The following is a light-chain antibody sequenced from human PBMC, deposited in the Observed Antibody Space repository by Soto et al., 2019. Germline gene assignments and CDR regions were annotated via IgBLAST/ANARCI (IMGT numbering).Light chain of an antibody. J-gene: IGKJ1*01. CDR3: QQSYSTCT. CDR1: QSISSY. V-gene: IGKV1-39*01. Sequence: DIQMTQSPASLSASVGDRVTITCRASQSISSYLNWYQQKPGKAPKLLIYAASSLQSGVPSRFSGSGSGTDFTLTISSLQPVDFATYYCQQSYSTCTFGQGTKVEIK. CDR2: AAS.